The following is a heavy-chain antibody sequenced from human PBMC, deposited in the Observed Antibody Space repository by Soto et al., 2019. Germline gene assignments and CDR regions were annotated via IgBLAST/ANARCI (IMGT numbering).Heavy chain of an antibody. Sequence: QVQLVQSGAEVKKPGASVKVSCKASGYTFTSYHINWVRQATGQGLEWMGWMNPKNGDTGYVQKFQGRVAMTRNTAISTAYMELTSLRSEDTAVYYCATRVPYSSGWYSWGQGTLVTVSS. V-gene: IGHV1-8*01. J-gene: IGHJ4*02. CDR1: GYTFTSYH. CDR3: ATRVPYSSGWYS. CDR2: MNPKNGDT. D-gene: IGHD6-19*01.